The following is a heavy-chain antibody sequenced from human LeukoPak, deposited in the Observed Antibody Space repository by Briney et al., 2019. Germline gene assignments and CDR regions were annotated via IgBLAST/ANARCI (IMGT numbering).Heavy chain of an antibody. CDR1: GFTFSSYS. V-gene: IGHV3-21*01. J-gene: IGHJ4*02. Sequence: PGGSLRLSCAASGFTFSSYSMNWVRQAPGKGLEWVSSISSSSSYIYYADSVKGRFTISRDNAKNSLYLQMNSLRAEDTAVYYCARDLYDYVWGSYSPDYWGQGTLVTVSS. CDR2: ISSSSSYI. CDR3: ARDLYDYVWGSYSPDY. D-gene: IGHD3-16*01.